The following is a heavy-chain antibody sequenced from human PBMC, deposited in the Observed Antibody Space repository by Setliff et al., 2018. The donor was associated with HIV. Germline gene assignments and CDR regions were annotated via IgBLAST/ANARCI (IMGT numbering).Heavy chain of an antibody. CDR2: IYYSGST. Sequence: LSLTCSVSGDSISSSTDYWGWIRQPPGKGLEWIGSIYYSGSTYYNPSLKSRVTISADTSKNQFSLKLSSVTAADTAVYYCARPRAGFGTYSYSYYMDVWGKGTTVTVSS. CDR1: GDSISSSTDY. J-gene: IGHJ6*03. D-gene: IGHD3-10*01. CDR3: ARPRAGFGTYSYSYYMDV. V-gene: IGHV4-39*01.